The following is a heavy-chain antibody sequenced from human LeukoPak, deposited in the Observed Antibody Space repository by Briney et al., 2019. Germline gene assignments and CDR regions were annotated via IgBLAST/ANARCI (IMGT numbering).Heavy chain of an antibody. CDR1: GYTFTGYY. V-gene: IGHV1-2*02. D-gene: IGHD3-10*01. Sequence: ASVKVSCRASGYTFTGYYMHWVRQAPGQGLEWMGWINPNSGGTNYAQKFQDRVTMTRDPSISTAYMELSRLRSDDTAVYYCARGRRSYGSGSRSEPDYWGQGTLVTVSS. CDR3: ARGRRSYGSGSRSEPDY. J-gene: IGHJ4*02. CDR2: INPNSGGT.